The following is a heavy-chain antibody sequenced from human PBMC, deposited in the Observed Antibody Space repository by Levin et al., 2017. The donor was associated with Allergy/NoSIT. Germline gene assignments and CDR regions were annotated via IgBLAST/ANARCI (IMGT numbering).Heavy chain of an antibody. D-gene: IGHD1-1*01. Sequence: PSETLSLTCAVSGGSISSSNWWNWVRQPPGKGLEWIGDIYHNGKTNYNPSLKSRVTISVDKSKNQFSLKLSSVTAADTAVYYCARLERRLGRQAYYFDYWGQGILVTVSS. V-gene: IGHV4-4*02. CDR1: GGSISSSNW. J-gene: IGHJ4*02. CDR2: IYHNGKT. CDR3: ARLERRLGRQAYYFDY.